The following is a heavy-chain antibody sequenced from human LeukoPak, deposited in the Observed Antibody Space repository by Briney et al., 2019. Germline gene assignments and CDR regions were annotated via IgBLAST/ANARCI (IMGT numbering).Heavy chain of an antibody. V-gene: IGHV1-8*01. Sequence: ASVKVSCKASGYSFTTYDINWVRQAAGQGLEWVAWMNPNSGNTGYAQKFQGRVTMTRNTSISTAYMELSSLRSEDTAVYYCARGPQAPGYCSGGSCYSFYYYYMDVWGIGTTVTVSS. CDR2: MNPNSGNT. CDR1: GYSFTTYD. D-gene: IGHD2-15*01. CDR3: ARGPQAPGYCSGGSCYSFYYYYMDV. J-gene: IGHJ6*03.